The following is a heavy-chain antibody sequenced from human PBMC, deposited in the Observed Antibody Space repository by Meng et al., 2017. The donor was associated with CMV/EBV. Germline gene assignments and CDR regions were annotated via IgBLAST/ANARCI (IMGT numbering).Heavy chain of an antibody. CDR1: GYTFTGYY. J-gene: IGHJ4*02. CDR2: INPNSGGT. Sequence: ASVKVSCKASGYTFTGYYMHWVRQAPGQGLEWMGWINPNSGGTNYAQKFQGGVTMTRDTSISTAYMELSRLRSDDTAVYYCARDRGRCSSTSKPCRSLGYFDYWGQGTLVTVSS. CDR3: ARDRGRCSSTSKPCRSLGYFDY. D-gene: IGHD2-2*01. V-gene: IGHV1-2*02.